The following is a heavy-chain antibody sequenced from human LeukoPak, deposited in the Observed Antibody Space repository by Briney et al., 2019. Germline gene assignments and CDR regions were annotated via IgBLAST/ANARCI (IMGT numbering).Heavy chain of an antibody. CDR1: GGSVSSGSYY. J-gene: IGHJ6*03. Sequence: PSETLSLTCTVSGGSVSSGSYYWSWIRQPPGKGLECIGYIYYSGSTNYNPSLKSRVTISLDTSKSQFSLKLSSVTAADTAVYYCARGDYGGYSGTHYYMDVWGKGTTVTVSS. CDR2: IYYSGST. D-gene: IGHD4-17*01. V-gene: IGHV4-61*01. CDR3: ARGDYGGYSGTHYYMDV.